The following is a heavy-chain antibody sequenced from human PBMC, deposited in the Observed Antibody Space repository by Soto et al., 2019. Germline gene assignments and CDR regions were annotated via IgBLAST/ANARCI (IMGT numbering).Heavy chain of an antibody. J-gene: IGHJ4*02. CDR2: IWYDGSNK. V-gene: IGHV3-33*01. Sequence: QVQLVESGGGVVQPGRSLRLSCAASGFTFSSYGMHWVRQAPGKGLEWVAVIWYDGSNKYYADSVKGRFTISRDNSKDTWYLQMNSLRAEYTAGYYCARDYGGTVPFFDFWGQGTLVTVSS. CDR3: ARDYGGTVPFFDF. D-gene: IGHD3-10*01. CDR1: GFTFSSYG.